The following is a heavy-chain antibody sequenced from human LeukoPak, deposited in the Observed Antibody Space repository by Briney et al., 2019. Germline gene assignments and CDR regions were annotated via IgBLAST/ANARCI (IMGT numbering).Heavy chain of an antibody. Sequence: HSGGSLRLSCAASGFTFSSYAMSCVRQAPGKGLEWVSAISGSGDYTYYADSVKGRFTISRDNSKNTLYLQMNSLRAEDTAVYYCAKAHSSSRYGASGEYWGQGTLVTVSS. CDR1: GFTFSSYA. CDR2: ISGSGDYT. V-gene: IGHV3-23*01. D-gene: IGHD6-13*01. CDR3: AKAHSSSRYGASGEY. J-gene: IGHJ4*02.